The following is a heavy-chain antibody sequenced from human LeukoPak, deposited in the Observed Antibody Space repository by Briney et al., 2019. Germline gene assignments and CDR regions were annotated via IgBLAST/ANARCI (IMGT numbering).Heavy chain of an antibody. CDR3: ARGPYSSSWSAWFDP. J-gene: IGHJ5*02. V-gene: IGHV3-48*03. Sequence: GGSLRLSCAASGFTFSSHEMNWVRQAPAKGLEWVSYISSSGTSIYYADTVKGRFTISRDNAKNSLYLQMNSLRAEDTAFYYCARGPYSSSWSAWFDPWGQGTLVTVSS. D-gene: IGHD6-13*01. CDR2: ISSSGTSI. CDR1: GFTFSSHE.